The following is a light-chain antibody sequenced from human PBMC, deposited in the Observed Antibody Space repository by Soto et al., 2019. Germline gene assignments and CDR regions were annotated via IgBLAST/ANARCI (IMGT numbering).Light chain of an antibody. Sequence: QSVLTQSPSASASLGASVRLICTLSSEYRHYAIAWHQKQPEKGPRLLMKLNSDGRHTLGDGIPDRFSGSNSGAERYLTISILQSEDEADYYCQTWGTGTHVVFGGGTKVTVL. CDR2: LNSDGRH. J-gene: IGLJ2*01. CDR1: SEYRHYA. CDR3: QTWGTGTHVV. V-gene: IGLV4-69*02.